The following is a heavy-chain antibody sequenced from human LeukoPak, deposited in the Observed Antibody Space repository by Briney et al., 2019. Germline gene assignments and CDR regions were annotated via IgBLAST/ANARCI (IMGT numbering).Heavy chain of an antibody. CDR1: GFTFSDYY. Sequence: GGSLRLSCAASGFTFSDYYMSWIRQAPGKGLEWVSYISSSGSTIYYADSVKGRFTISRDNAKNSLYLQMNSLRAEDTAVYYCALSFDWLSVDYWGQGTLVTVSS. V-gene: IGHV3-11*01. J-gene: IGHJ4*02. D-gene: IGHD3-9*01. CDR2: ISSSGSTI. CDR3: ALSFDWLSVDY.